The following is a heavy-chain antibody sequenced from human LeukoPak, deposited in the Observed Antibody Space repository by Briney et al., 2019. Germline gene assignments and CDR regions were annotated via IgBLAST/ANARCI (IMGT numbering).Heavy chain of an antibody. V-gene: IGHV4-30-2*01. Sequence: SQTLSLTCAVSGGSISSGGYSWSWIRQPPGKGLEWIGEINHSGSTNYNPSLKSRVTISVDTSKNQFSLKLSSVTAADTAVYYCARGHFGYGGNPGYFDYWGQGTLVTVSS. J-gene: IGHJ4*02. D-gene: IGHD4-23*01. CDR3: ARGHFGYGGNPGYFDY. CDR2: INHSGST. CDR1: GGSISSGGYS.